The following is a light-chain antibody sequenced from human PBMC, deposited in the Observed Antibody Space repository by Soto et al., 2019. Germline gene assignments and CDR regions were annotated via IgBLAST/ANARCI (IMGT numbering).Light chain of an antibody. CDR3: LLYYGGAQV. J-gene: IGLJ1*01. Sequence: THEPSLTQSPGSTITLTFASSNGSVTSGYYPNWFQQKPGQAPRALIYSTINKHSWTPARFSCSLLGGKADLTLSRGQPEDEAEYYCLLYYGGAQVFGTGTKGTVL. CDR1: NGSVTSGYY. V-gene: IGLV7-43*01. CDR2: STI.